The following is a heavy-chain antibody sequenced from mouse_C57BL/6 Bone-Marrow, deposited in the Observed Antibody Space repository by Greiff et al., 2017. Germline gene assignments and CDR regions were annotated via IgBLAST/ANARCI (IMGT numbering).Heavy chain of an antibody. CDR3: ANWSWNDYDSSHRYFDV. CDR1: GYTFTDYY. D-gene: IGHD1-1*01. CDR2: INPDNGGT. V-gene: IGHV1-26*01. Sequence: EVQLQQSGPELVKPGASVKISCKASGYTFTDYYMNWVKQSPGKSLEWIGVINPDNGGTSYNQKFKGKATLTVDKSSSTAYMELRSLTSDDSAVFSCANWSWNDYDSSHRYFDVWGTGTTVTVSS. J-gene: IGHJ1*03.